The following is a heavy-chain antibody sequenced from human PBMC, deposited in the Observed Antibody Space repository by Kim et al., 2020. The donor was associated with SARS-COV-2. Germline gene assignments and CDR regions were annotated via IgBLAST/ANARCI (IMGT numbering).Heavy chain of an antibody. V-gene: IGHV5-51*01. CDR2: IYPGDSDT. CDR3: ARHTLNYYDSSGYWGLTVDYYGMDV. D-gene: IGHD3-22*01. CDR1: GYSFTSYW. Sequence: GESLKISCKGSGYSFTSYWIGWVRQMPGKGLEWMGIIYPGDSDTRYSPSFQGQVTISADKSISTAYLQWSSLKASDTAMYYCARHTLNYYDSSGYWGLTVDYYGMDVWGQGTTVTVSS. J-gene: IGHJ6*02.